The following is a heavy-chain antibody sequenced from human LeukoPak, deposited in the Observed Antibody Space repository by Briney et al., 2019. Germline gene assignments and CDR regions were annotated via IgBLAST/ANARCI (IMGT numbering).Heavy chain of an antibody. V-gene: IGHV4-4*09. Sequence: SETLSPTCTVSTGSISGYYWSWIRQPPGKGLEWIGYIYSSGSTSYNPSLRSRVTMSVDTSKNQFSLILKSVTAADTAVYYCARSPPEYSSSSEVGWFDPWGQGTLVTVSS. J-gene: IGHJ5*02. D-gene: IGHD6-6*01. CDR1: TGSISGYY. CDR2: IYSSGST. CDR3: ARSPPEYSSSSEVGWFDP.